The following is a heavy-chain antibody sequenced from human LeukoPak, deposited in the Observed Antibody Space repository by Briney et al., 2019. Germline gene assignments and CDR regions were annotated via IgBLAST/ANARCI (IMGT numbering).Heavy chain of an antibody. CDR2: INPNSGGT. V-gene: IGHV1-2*02. CDR3: ARDVPPLRLRGWFDP. CDR1: GYTFTGYY. Sequence: ASVKVSCKASGYTFTGYYMHWVRQAPGQGLEWMGWINPNSGGTNYAQKFQGRVTMTRDTSISTAYMELSRLRSDDTAVYYCARDVPPLRLRGWFDPWGQGTLVTVSS. J-gene: IGHJ5*02. D-gene: IGHD3-3*01.